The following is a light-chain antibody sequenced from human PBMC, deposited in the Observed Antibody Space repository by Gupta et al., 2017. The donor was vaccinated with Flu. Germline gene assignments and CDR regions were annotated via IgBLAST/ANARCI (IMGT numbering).Light chain of an antibody. V-gene: IGLV3-1*01. CDR2: EDT. CDR3: QSCEGNSRV. CDR1: KFENGD. J-gene: IGLJ2*01. Sequence: WAVNKFENGDLCMCRLRTGQSPILVIYEDTKRPAGVPGRFSGSKSGNTASLTISGPQALDEADYYCQSCEGNSRVFGGGTKLTV.